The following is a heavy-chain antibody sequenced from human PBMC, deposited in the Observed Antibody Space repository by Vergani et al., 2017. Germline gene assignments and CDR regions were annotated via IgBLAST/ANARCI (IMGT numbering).Heavy chain of an antibody. V-gene: IGHV4-39*07. CDR1: GGSISSSSYY. CDR3: VTGIAAVGWFDP. Sequence: QLQLQESGPGLVKPSETLSLTCTVSGGSISSSSYYWGWIRQPPGKGLEWIGSIYYSGSTYYNPSLKSRVTISVDTSKNQFSLKLSSVTAADTAVYYCVTGIAAVGWFDPWGQGALVTVSS. D-gene: IGHD6-13*01. J-gene: IGHJ5*02. CDR2: IYYSGST.